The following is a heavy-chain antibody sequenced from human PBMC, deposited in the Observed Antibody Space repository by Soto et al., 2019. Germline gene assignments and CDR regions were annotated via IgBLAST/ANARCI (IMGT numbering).Heavy chain of an antibody. D-gene: IGHD5-12*01. CDR1: TGSSDSFY. Sequence: QVQLQASGPGLVKPSATLSLSCTVSTGSSDSFYWSWIRQPPGKGLESIGYFFYTGSTNHNPALKGRVTISLDMSSSQVSLRLTSVTAADTAMYYCARSRAGYNMNPIDQWAPGLLVTVSS. CDR3: ARSRAGYNMNPIDQ. J-gene: IGHJ4*02. CDR2: FFYTGST. V-gene: IGHV4-59*01.